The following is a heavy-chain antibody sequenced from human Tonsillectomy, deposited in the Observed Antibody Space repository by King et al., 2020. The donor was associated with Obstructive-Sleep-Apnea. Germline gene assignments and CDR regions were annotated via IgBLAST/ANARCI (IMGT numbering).Heavy chain of an antibody. J-gene: IGHJ4*02. V-gene: IGHV3-30*18. CDR2: ISDDGSNK. D-gene: IGHD2-15*01. CDR1: GFIFRTYG. CDR3: AKDRRYCSGGTCHGPGH. Sequence: VQLVESGGGVVQPGRSLRLSCAASGFIFRTYGMHWVRQAPGKGLEWAAVISDDGSNKYYANSVKGRFTISRDNSKNTLYLQMNSLRAEDTAMYYCAKDRRYCSGGTCHGPGHWGQGTLGTVSS.